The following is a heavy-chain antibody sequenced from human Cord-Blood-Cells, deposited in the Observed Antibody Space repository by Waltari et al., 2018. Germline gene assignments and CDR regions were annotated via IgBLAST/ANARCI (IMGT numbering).Heavy chain of an antibody. Sequence: QVQLVESGGGVVQPGRSLRLSCAASGSTFSSNGMHWVRQAPGKGLEWVAVIWYDGSNKYYADSVKGRFTISRDNSKNTLYLQMNSLRAEDTAVYYCARGWNYFDYWGQGTLVTVSS. CDR1: GSTFSSNG. D-gene: IGHD1-1*01. J-gene: IGHJ4*02. CDR2: IWYDGSNK. CDR3: ARGWNYFDY. V-gene: IGHV3-33*01.